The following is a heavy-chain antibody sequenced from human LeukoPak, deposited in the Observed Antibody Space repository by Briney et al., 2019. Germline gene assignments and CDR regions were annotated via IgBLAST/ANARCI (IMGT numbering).Heavy chain of an antibody. CDR1: GFTFSSYA. Sequence: GGSLRLSCAASGFTFSSYAMSWVRQAPGKGLEWVSAISGSGGSTYYADSVKGRFTISRDNSKSTLYLQMNSLRAEDTAIYYCAKDRYSSLNEIDYWGQGTLVTVSS. CDR2: ISGSGGST. J-gene: IGHJ4*02. V-gene: IGHV3-23*01. CDR3: AKDRYSSLNEIDY. D-gene: IGHD6-19*01.